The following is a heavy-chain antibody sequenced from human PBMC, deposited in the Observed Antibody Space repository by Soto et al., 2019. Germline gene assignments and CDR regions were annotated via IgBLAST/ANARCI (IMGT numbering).Heavy chain of an antibody. CDR3: ARDDEYSGNGMDV. J-gene: IGHJ6*02. D-gene: IGHD3-10*01. CDR1: EFTFSNYG. CDR2: ILNDGSNR. Sequence: QVQLVESGGGVVQPGRSLRLSCAASEFTFSNYGMHWVRQAPGKGLEWVAVILNDGSNRYHADSVKDRFTISRDNSKNTLYLKMNSLRAEDTAVYYCARDDEYSGNGMDVWGQGTTVT. V-gene: IGHV3-33*01.